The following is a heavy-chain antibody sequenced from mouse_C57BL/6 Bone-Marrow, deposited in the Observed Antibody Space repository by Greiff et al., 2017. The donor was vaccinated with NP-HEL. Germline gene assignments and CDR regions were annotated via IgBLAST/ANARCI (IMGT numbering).Heavy chain of an antibody. Sequence: EVQLQESGGDLVKPGGSLKLSCAASGFTFSSYGMSWVRQTPDKRLEWVATISSGGSYTYYPDSVKGRFTISRDNAKNTLYLQMSSLKSEDTAMYYCARPSLYYGSSYGWFAYWGQGTLVTVSA. D-gene: IGHD1-1*01. CDR2: ISSGGSYT. CDR1: GFTFSSYG. CDR3: ARPSLYYGSSYGWFAY. J-gene: IGHJ3*01. V-gene: IGHV5-6*01.